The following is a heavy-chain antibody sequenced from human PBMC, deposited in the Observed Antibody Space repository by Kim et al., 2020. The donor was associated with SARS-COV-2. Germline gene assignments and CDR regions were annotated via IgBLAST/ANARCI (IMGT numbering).Heavy chain of an antibody. CDR1: GYSFTSYW. V-gene: IGHV5-51*01. J-gene: IGHJ6*02. CDR3: ARLEYRISMVRDRDV. D-gene: IGHD3-10*01. Sequence: GESLKISCKGSGYSFTSYWIGWVRQMPGKGLEWMGIIYPGDSDTRYSRSFQGQVTIPAAKSISTASLQWSSLKASDSAMYYWARLEYRISMVRDRDVWGQGTTVTVSS. CDR2: IYPGDSDT.